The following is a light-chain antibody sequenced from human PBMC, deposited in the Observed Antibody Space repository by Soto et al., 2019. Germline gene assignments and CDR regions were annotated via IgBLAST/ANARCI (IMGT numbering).Light chain of an antibody. CDR2: DAS. Sequence: DIQMTPSPSSLSASVGDRVTITCQASQDIANYLNWYQQKAGRAPKFLIYDASNLETGVPSRFSGSGAGTDFTLTISSLQPEDISTYYCQQYDNLPLTFGGGTKVEIK. J-gene: IGKJ4*01. CDR1: QDIANY. V-gene: IGKV1-33*01. CDR3: QQYDNLPLT.